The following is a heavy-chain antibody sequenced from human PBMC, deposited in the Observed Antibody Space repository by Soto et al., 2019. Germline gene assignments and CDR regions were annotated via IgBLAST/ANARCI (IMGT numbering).Heavy chain of an antibody. CDR1: GFTFDDYA. J-gene: IGHJ6*02. CDR2: ISWNSGSI. Sequence: EVQLVESGGGLVQPGRSLRLSCAASGFTFDDYAMHWVRQAPGKGLEWVSGISWNSGSIGYADSVKGRFTISRDNAKNSLYLQMNSLRAEDTALYYCAKDKAGIWGGTLGMDVWGQGTTVTVSS. V-gene: IGHV3-9*01. CDR3: AKDKAGIWGGTLGMDV. D-gene: IGHD3-3*01.